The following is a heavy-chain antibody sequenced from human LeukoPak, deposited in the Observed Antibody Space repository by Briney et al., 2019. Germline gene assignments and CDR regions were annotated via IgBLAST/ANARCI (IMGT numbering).Heavy chain of an antibody. CDR3: ASGYDYGDYVGDFDY. V-gene: IGHV1-18*01. CDR1: GYTFTSYT. D-gene: IGHD4-17*01. CDR2: ITTYNSNA. J-gene: IGHJ4*02. Sequence: ASVKVSCKASGYTFTSYTISWVRQAPGQGLEWIGWITTYNSNAHYAKKLQGRVTMTTETSTSTAYMDLRGLRSDDTAVYYWASGYDYGDYVGDFDYWGQGTLVTVSS.